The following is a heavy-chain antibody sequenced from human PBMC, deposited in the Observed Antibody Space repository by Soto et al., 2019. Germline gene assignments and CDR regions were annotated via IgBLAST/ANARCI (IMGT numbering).Heavy chain of an antibody. CDR3: ARRITMVRGVISRWFDP. V-gene: IGHV4-59*12. J-gene: IGHJ5*02. Sequence: SETLSLTCTVSGGSISRYYWSWIRQPPGKGLEWIGYIYYSGSTNYNPSLKSRVTISVDTSKNQFSLKLSSVIAADTAVYYCARRITMVRGVISRWFDPWGQGTLVTVSS. CDR2: IYYSGST. CDR1: GGSISRYY. D-gene: IGHD3-10*01.